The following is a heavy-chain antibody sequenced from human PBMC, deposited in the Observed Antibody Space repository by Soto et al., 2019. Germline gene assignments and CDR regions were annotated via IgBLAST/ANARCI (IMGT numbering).Heavy chain of an antibody. J-gene: IGHJ4*02. V-gene: IGHV3-23*01. D-gene: IGHD3-16*02. Sequence: PGGSLRLSCAASGFTFSSYSMNWVRQAPGKGLEWVSDLTGSGGSTYYVDSVKGRFTISRDNSKDTLYLQMNNLRAEDTAVYYCAKDTIGGSNRYSPFDYWGQGTLVTVSS. CDR1: GFTFSSYS. CDR2: LTGSGGST. CDR3: AKDTIGGSNRYSPFDY.